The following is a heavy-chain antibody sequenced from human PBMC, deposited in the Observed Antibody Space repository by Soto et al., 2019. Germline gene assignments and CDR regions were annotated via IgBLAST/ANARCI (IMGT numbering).Heavy chain of an antibody. Sequence: SQTLSLTCAISGDSVSSNSAAWNWIRPSPSRGLEWLGRTYYRSKWYNDYAVSVKSRITINPDTSKNQFSLQLNSVTPEDTAVYYCARDGLTGTTWEVNWFDPWGQGTLVTVSS. CDR2: TYYRSKWYN. J-gene: IGHJ5*02. V-gene: IGHV6-1*01. CDR1: GDSVSSNSAA. CDR3: ARDGLTGTTWEVNWFDP. D-gene: IGHD1-7*01.